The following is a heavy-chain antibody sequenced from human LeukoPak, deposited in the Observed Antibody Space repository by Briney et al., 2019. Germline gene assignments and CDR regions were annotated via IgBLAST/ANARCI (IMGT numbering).Heavy chain of an antibody. Sequence: ASVKVSCKASGGTFSNYTINWVRQAPGQGLEWMGRIIPIFGTTNYAQKFQGRVTITTDESTSTAYMELSSLRSEDTAVYYCARLLPNTLPGLPYNYHYLDVWGKGTTVAVSS. V-gene: IGHV1-69*05. D-gene: IGHD2-15*01. CDR1: GGTFSNYT. CDR3: ARLLPNTLPGLPYNYHYLDV. J-gene: IGHJ6*03. CDR2: IIPIFGTT.